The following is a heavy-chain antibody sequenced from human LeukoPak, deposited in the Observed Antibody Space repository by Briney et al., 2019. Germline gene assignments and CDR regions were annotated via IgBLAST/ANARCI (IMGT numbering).Heavy chain of an antibody. CDR3: ATDQYYDSSGCFDY. D-gene: IGHD3-22*01. J-gene: IGHJ4*02. CDR1: GGTFSSYA. Sequence: ASVKVSCKASGGTFSSYAISWVRQAPGQGLEWMGRIIPIFGIANYAQKFQGRVTITADKSTSTAYMELSSLRSEDTAVYYCATDQYYDSSGCFDYWGQGTLVTVSS. CDR2: IIPIFGIA. V-gene: IGHV1-69*04.